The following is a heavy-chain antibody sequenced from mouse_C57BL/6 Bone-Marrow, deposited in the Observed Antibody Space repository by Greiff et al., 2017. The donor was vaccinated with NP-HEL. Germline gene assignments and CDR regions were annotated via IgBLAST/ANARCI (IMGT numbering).Heavy chain of an antibody. CDR1: GYTFTSYW. J-gene: IGHJ2*01. CDR2: IDPSDSYT. V-gene: IGHV1-50*01. CDR3: ARYLTGFNYFDY. Sequence: QVHVKQSGAELVKPGASVKLSCKASGYTFTSYWMQWVKQRPGQGLEWIGEIDPSDSYTNYNQKFKGKATLTVDTSSSTAYMQLSSLTSEDSAVYYCARYLTGFNYFDYWGQGTTLTVSS. D-gene: IGHD4-1*01.